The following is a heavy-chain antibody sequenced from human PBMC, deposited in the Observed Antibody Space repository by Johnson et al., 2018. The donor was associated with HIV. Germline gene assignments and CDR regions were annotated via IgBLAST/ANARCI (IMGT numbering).Heavy chain of an antibody. CDR1: GFTFSSYG. CDR2: LRYDGSNK. J-gene: IGHJ3*02. Sequence: QMQLVESGGGVVQPGGSLRLYCAASGFTFSSYGMHWVRQAPGKGLEWVAFLRYDGSNKYYADSVKGRFTISRDNSKNTLYLQMNSLRAEDTAVYYCAKDGAAAGTVGADAFDIWGQGTMVTVSS. D-gene: IGHD6-13*01. V-gene: IGHV3-30*02. CDR3: AKDGAAAGTVGADAFDI.